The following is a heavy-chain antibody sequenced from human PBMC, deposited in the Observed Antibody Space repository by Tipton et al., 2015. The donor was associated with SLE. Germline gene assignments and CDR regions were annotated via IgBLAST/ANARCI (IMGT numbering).Heavy chain of an antibody. Sequence: SLRLSCAASGFTFTSYTMSWVRQAPGKGLEWVAKLKEDDTEISYVDSVKGRFTISRDNAKNSLYLQMNSLRVEDTAVYYCARGGKMRFDYWGQGTLVTVSS. CDR3: ARGGKMRFDY. CDR2: LKEDDTEI. CDR1: GFTFTSYT. V-gene: IGHV3-7*04. J-gene: IGHJ4*02. D-gene: IGHD4-23*01.